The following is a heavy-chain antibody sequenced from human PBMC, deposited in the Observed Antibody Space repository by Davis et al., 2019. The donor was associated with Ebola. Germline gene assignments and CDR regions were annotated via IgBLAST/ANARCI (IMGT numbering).Heavy chain of an antibody. V-gene: IGHV4-59*01. CDR1: GGSISSYY. CDR3: ARDRGPYCTNGVCPFDY. Sequence: SETLSLTCTVSGGSISSYYWSWIRQPPGKGLEWIGYIYYSGSTNYNPSLKSRVTISVDTSKNQFSLKLSSVTAADTAVYYCARDRGPYCTNGVCPFDYWGQGTLVTVSS. J-gene: IGHJ4*02. CDR2: IYYSGST. D-gene: IGHD2-8*01.